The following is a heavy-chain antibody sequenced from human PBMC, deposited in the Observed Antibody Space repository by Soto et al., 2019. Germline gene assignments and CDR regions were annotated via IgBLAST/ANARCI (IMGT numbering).Heavy chain of an antibody. Sequence: VQLVESGGRVVQPGTSLRLSCVGSGFTFRSYVIHWVRQAPGKGLEWVALTSYDGSNNFYGDSVKGRFTISRDNSRNTVELQMDSLRLEDTALYYCARWGTTGGLDVWGQGTLVSVSS. D-gene: IGHD3-16*01. J-gene: IGHJ4*02. CDR2: TSYDGSNN. CDR3: ARWGTTGGLDV. V-gene: IGHV3-33*05. CDR1: GFTFRSYV.